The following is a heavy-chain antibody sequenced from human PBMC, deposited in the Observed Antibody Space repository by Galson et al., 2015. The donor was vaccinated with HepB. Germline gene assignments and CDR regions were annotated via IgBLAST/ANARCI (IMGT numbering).Heavy chain of an antibody. CDR2: ISFDGKKQ. Sequence: SLRLSCAVSGPTFNSFAMHWVRQTPGKGLEWVAHISFDGKKQDYVESVKGRFIISRDNYQDTLYLQVHSLRPEDTALYYCARGAYSNVFDFWGQGTLVTVSS. V-gene: IGHV3-30*03. J-gene: IGHJ4*02. CDR3: ARGAYSNVFDF. CDR1: GPTFNSFA. D-gene: IGHD5-18*01.